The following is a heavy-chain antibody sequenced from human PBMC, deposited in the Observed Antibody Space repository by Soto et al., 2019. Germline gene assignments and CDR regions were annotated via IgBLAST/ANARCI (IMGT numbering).Heavy chain of an antibody. CDR3: RTQWLD. J-gene: IGHJ4*02. V-gene: IGHV3-15*01. CDR1: GFTFSSAW. Sequence: GGSLRLSCAASGFTFSSAWMSWVRQAPGKGLEWIGLIKKRADGGTTEYAAPLKGRFTISRDDAKTTLYLQMSSLKIEDTAVYYCRTQWLDWGQGTLVTVSS. D-gene: IGHD6-19*01. CDR2: IKKRADGGTT.